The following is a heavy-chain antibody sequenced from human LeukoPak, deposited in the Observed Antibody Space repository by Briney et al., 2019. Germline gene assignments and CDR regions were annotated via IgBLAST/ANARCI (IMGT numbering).Heavy chain of an antibody. J-gene: IGHJ3*02. V-gene: IGHV3-21*01. CDR2: IGTDGSYI. Sequence: RTGGFLRLSCAASGFTFSSHNMNWVRQAPMKGLEWVSSIGTDGSYIYYADSVQGRFTISRDNAKNSLYLQMNSLTAEDTAVYYCARKMKTGDSVGTFDIWGQGTMVTVSS. D-gene: IGHD5/OR15-5a*01. CDR1: GFTFSSHN. CDR3: ARKMKTGDSVGTFDI.